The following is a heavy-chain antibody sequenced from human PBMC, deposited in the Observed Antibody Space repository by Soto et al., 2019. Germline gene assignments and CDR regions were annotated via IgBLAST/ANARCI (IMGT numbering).Heavy chain of an antibody. J-gene: IGHJ4*02. V-gene: IGHV1-2*04. Sequence: ASVKVSCKASGYTFTGYYMHWVRQAPGQGLEWMGWINPNSGGTNYAQKFQGWVTMTRDTSISTAYMELSRLRSDDTAVYYCARHPGAADTSDLDYWGQGTLVTVSS. CDR1: GYTFTGYY. CDR3: ARHPGAADTSDLDY. CDR2: INPNSGGT. D-gene: IGHD6-25*01.